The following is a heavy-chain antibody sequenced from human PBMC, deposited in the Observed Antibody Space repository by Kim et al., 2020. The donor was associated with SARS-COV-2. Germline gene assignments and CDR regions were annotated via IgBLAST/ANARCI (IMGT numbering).Heavy chain of an antibody. CDR3: ARGDTSGDFYPFDY. J-gene: IGHJ4*02. Sequence: GGSLRLSCAASEFTFSSYAMHWVRQAPGKGLEWVAVISYDGDNKYYADSVKGRFTISRDNSKNTLYLQMTSLRAEDTAVYYCARGDTSGDFYPFDYWGQGTLVTVSS. V-gene: IGHV3-30-3*01. CDR1: EFTFSSYA. D-gene: IGHD3-22*01. CDR2: ISYDGDNK.